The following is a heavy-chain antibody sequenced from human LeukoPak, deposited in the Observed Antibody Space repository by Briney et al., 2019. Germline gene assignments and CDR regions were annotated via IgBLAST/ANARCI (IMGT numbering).Heavy chain of an antibody. V-gene: IGHV3-11*01. J-gene: IGHJ4*02. CDR3: ARDQGQWLVFRGMDY. CDR2: ISSSGSTI. Sequence: GGSLRLSCAASGFTFSDYYMSWIRQAPGKGLGWVSYISSSGSTIYYADSVKGSFPISRDNAKNSLYLQMNSLRAEDTAVYYCARDQGQWLVFRGMDYWGKGTLVTVSS. CDR1: GFTFSDYY. D-gene: IGHD6-19*01.